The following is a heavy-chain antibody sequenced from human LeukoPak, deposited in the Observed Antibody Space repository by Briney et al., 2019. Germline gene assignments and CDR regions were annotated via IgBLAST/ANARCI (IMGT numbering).Heavy chain of an antibody. V-gene: IGHV1-69*13. J-gene: IGHJ4*02. D-gene: IGHD2-21*02. CDR2: IIPIFGTA. CDR3: AAVAYCGGDCYPYFDY. CDR1: GGTFSSYA. Sequence: SVKVSCKASGGTFSSYAISWVRQAPGQGLEWMGGIIPIFGTANYAQKFQGRVTITADESTSTAYMELSSLRSEDTAVCYCAAVAYCGGDCYPYFDYWGQGTLVTVSS.